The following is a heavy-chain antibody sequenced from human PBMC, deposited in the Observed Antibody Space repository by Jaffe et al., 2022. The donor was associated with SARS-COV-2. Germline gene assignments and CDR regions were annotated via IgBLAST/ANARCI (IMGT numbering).Heavy chain of an antibody. Sequence: EVQLVQSGAEVKKPGESLKISCKGSGYSFTSYWIGWVRQMPGKGLEWMGIIYPGDSDTRYSPSFQGQVTISADKSISTAYLQWSSLKASDTAMYYCARTDSSGYLNYYYYGMDVWGQGTTVTVSS. CDR2: IYPGDSDT. D-gene: IGHD3-22*01. V-gene: IGHV5-51*01. CDR1: GYSFTSYW. J-gene: IGHJ6*02. CDR3: ARTDSSGYLNYYYYGMDV.